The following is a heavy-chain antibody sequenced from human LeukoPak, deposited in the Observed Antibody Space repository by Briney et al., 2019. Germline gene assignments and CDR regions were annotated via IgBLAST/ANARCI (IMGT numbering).Heavy chain of an antibody. Sequence: GGSLRLSCVGSGFTFSTHGMKWVRQAPGKGLEWVSGISGSGANTYQAVSVKGRFTISRDNSKNTLHLQMNSLRTEDTAVYYCVRDLDWGAYDYWGQGTLVTVSS. CDR1: GFTFSTHG. CDR3: VRDLDWGAYDY. V-gene: IGHV3-23*01. CDR2: ISGSGANT. D-gene: IGHD3-9*01. J-gene: IGHJ4*02.